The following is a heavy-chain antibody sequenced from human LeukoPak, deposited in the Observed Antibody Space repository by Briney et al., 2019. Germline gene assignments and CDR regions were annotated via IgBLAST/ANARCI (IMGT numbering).Heavy chain of an antibody. CDR3: AKEGYSYGSLAGDYYFDY. Sequence: PGGSLRLSCAASGFTFSSYGMHWVRQAPGKGLEWVAVISYDGSNKYYADSVKGRFTISRDNSKNTLYLQMNSLRAEDTAVYYCAKEGYSYGSLAGDYYFDYWGQGTLVTVSS. V-gene: IGHV3-30*18. CDR1: GFTFSSYG. CDR2: ISYDGSNK. D-gene: IGHD5-18*01. J-gene: IGHJ4*02.